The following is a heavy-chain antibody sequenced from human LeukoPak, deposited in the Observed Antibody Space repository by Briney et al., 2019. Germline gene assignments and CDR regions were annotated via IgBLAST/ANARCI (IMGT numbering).Heavy chain of an antibody. D-gene: IGHD3-10*01. V-gene: IGHV3-53*01. J-gene: IGHJ4*02. CDR1: GFTVSSNY. Sequence: GGSLRLSCAASGFTVSSNYMSWVHQAPGKGLEWVSVIYSGGSTYYADSVKGRFTISRDNSKNTLYLQMNSLRAEDTAVYYCARGPEVAGFGELLPDGYYFDYWGQGTLVTVSS. CDR2: IYSGGST. CDR3: ARGPEVAGFGELLPDGYYFDY.